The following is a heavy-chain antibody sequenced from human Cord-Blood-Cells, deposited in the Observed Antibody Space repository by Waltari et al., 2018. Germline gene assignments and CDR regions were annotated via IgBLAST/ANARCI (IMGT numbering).Heavy chain of an antibody. CDR3: ARSAGTIDFDY. Sequence: QVQLVESGGGVVQPGRSLRLSCAASGFTFSSYAMHWVRQAPGKGLEWVAVISCDGSNKYYADSVEGRFTISRDNSKNTLYLQRNSLRAEDTAVYYCARSAGTIDFDYWGQGTLVTVSS. J-gene: IGHJ4*02. CDR1: GFTFSSYA. V-gene: IGHV3-30-3*01. D-gene: IGHD3-10*01. CDR2: ISCDGSNK.